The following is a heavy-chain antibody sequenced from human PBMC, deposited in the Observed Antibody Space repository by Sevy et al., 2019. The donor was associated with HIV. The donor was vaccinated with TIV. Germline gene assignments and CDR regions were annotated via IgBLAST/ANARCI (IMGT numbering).Heavy chain of an antibody. CDR1: GGSITSLY. J-gene: IGHJ4*02. D-gene: IGHD1-26*01. CDR3: AGENAWGRGYS. Sequence: PKETLSLTCTVSGGSITSLYWNWIRQPPGKGLEWIANIYYNGHINYNPSLKSRVTLSLDTSKNQFSLRLSSVTAADTAMYYCAGENAWGRGYSWGQGTLVTVSS. V-gene: IGHV4-59*08. CDR2: IYYNGHI.